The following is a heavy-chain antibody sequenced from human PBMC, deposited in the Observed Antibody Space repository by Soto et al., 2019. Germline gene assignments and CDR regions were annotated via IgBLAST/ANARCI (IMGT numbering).Heavy chain of an antibody. CDR1: GFTFSSYA. Sequence: GGSLRLSCAASGFTFSSYAMIWIRRVPGRGLEWVSGLYGSGRGIHYSDSVKGRFTISRDNSAYSVYLQMNNLRVDDTAVYYCAKDAIAGDGVWLAHDWGQGTVVTVSS. CDR2: LYGSGRGI. D-gene: IGHD5-12*01. CDR3: AKDAIAGDGVWLAHD. V-gene: IGHV3-23*01. J-gene: IGHJ4*02.